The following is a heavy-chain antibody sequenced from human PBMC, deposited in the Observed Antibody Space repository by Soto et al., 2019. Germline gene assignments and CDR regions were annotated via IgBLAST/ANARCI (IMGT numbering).Heavy chain of an antibody. CDR1: GFTFSSHW. J-gene: IGHJ4*02. D-gene: IGHD6-13*01. CDR2: VNRDGTTT. Sequence: EVELVESGGGLVQPGGSLRLSCVASGFTFSSHWMHWVRQVPGKGLVWVSRVNRDGTTTDYADSVKGRFTISRDNARNTLYLQLISLTTEDTALYYCVRGAVDMAAAHDYWGQGTLVTVSS. V-gene: IGHV3-74*01. CDR3: VRGAVDMAAAHDY.